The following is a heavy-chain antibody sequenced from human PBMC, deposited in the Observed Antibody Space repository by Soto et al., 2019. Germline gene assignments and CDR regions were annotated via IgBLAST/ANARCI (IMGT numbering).Heavy chain of an antibody. CDR1: GDSISRYY. D-gene: IGHD2-21*02. Sequence: SETLSLTCTVCGDSISRYYWDLTRQPPGKEPEYICYIYYSGTTYYNPSLRGPVTISVDTSTKQFSLKLPSVTPADTPFYLCAGDRGDSIEYWGQGIQVTVSS. CDR3: AGDRGDSIEY. V-gene: IGHV4-59*01. J-gene: IGHJ4*02. CDR2: IYYSGTT.